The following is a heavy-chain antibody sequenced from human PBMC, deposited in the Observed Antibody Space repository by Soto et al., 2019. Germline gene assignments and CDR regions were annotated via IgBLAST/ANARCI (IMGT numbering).Heavy chain of an antibody. V-gene: IGHV3-13*01. CDR3: ARDGSIAAYYYYYGMDV. Sequence: GESLKISCAASGFTFSSYGMHWVRQAPGKGLEWVSAIGTAGDTYYPGSVKGRFTISRENAKNSLYLQMNSLRAEDTAVYYCARDGSIAAYYYYYGMDVWGQGTTVTVSS. CDR1: GFTFSSYG. D-gene: IGHD6-6*01. J-gene: IGHJ6*02. CDR2: IGTAGDT.